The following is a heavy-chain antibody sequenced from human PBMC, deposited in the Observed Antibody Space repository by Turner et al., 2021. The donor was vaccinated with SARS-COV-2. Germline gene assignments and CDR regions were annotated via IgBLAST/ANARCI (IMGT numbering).Heavy chain of an antibody. J-gene: IGHJ6*02. Sequence: EVQLVESGGGLVKPGGSLRLSCQASGFTFSNSWISLFRQVPGKGLWGVDRIRSKTDGGTTDYAAPVKGRFTVSRDDSKNTLYLQMNSLNTQDTAVYYCTTVLPEYGDYVDYYYYGMDVWGQGTTVTVSS. CDR1: GFTFSNSW. CDR3: TTVLPEYGDYVDYYYYGMDV. CDR2: IRSKTDGGTT. V-gene: IGHV3-15*01. D-gene: IGHD4-17*01.